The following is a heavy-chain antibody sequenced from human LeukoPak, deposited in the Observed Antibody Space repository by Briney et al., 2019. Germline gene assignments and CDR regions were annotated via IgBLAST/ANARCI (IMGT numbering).Heavy chain of an antibody. D-gene: IGHD5-12*01. CDR3: AKDTVKVTTIRRVPHYMDV. V-gene: IGHV3-30*02. CDR2: IRYDGSNK. J-gene: IGHJ6*03. Sequence: GGSLRLSCAASGFTFSSYGMHWVRQAPGKGLEWVAFIRYDGSNKYYADSVQGRFTISRDNSKNTLYLQMNSLRAEDTALYYCAKDTVKVTTIRRVPHYMDVWGKGTTVTVSS. CDR1: GFTFSSYG.